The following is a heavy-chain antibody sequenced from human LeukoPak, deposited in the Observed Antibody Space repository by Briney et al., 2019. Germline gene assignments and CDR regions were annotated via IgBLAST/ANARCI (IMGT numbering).Heavy chain of an antibody. D-gene: IGHD3-10*01. V-gene: IGHV6-1*01. CDR2: TYFRSQWFY. Sequence: SQILSLTCAISGDNISNNRAAWDWIRQSPSRGLEWLGRTYFRSQWFYGYADSFKGRLTFNADTSKNQFSLHLNSVSPEDTAVYYCARRSATWSGSAWAFDIWGQGTMVTVSS. J-gene: IGHJ3*02. CDR1: GDNISNNRAA. CDR3: ARRSATWSGSAWAFDI.